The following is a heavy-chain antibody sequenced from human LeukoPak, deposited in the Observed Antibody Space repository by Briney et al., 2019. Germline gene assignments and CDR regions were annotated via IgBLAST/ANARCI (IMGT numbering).Heavy chain of an antibody. CDR1: GGSISSSSYY. D-gene: IGHD3-22*01. J-gene: IGHJ4*02. CDR3: ARARTRRGTRNPYESSGSDFRTTRELDY. V-gene: IGHV4-39*07. Sequence: SETLSLTCTVSGGSISSSSYYWGWIRQPPGKGLEWIGSIYYSGSTYYNPSLKSRVTISVDTSKNQFSLRLRSVTAADMAVYYCARARTRRGTRNPYESSGSDFRTTRELDYWGQGTLVTVSS. CDR2: IYYSGST.